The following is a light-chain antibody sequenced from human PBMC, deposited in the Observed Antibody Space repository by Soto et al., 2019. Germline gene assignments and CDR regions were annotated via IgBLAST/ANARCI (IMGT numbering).Light chain of an antibody. J-gene: IGKJ2*01. V-gene: IGKV3-15*01. CDR2: GVS. Sequence: EIVMTQSPATLSVSPGERATLSCRASQSVSSKLAWFQQKPGQAPSLLIYGVSTRATGVPVRFSGSGSGTELTLTINSXQSEDFAVYYCQQYNNWPHTFGQGTKVDIK. CDR3: QQYNNWPHT. CDR1: QSVSSK.